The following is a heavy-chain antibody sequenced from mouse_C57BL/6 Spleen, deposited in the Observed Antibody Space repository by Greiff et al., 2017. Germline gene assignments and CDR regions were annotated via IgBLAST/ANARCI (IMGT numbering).Heavy chain of an antibody. Sequence: DVMLVESGGGLVQPGGSLSLSCAASGFTFTDYYMSWVRQPPGKALEWLGFIRNKANGYTTEYSASVKGRFTISRDNSQSILYLQMNALRAEDSATYYCARSLTGKANYFDYWGQGTTLTVSS. V-gene: IGHV7-3*01. D-gene: IGHD4-1*01. J-gene: IGHJ2*01. CDR1: GFTFTDYY. CDR3: ARSLTGKANYFDY. CDR2: IRNKANGYTT.